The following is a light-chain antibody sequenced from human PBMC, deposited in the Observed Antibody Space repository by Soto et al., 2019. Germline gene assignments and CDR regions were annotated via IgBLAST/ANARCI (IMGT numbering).Light chain of an antibody. V-gene: IGLV4-69*01. CDR1: SGHSNYA. CDR2: LNSDGSH. CDR3: QTWGSGIVV. J-gene: IGLJ2*01. Sequence: QAVVTQSPSASASLGASVKLTCTLSSGHSNYAIAWHQQQSEMGPRYLMKLNSDGSHSKGDGIPDRFSGSSSGAERYLTISSLQSEDEADYYCQTWGSGIVVFGGGTQLTVL.